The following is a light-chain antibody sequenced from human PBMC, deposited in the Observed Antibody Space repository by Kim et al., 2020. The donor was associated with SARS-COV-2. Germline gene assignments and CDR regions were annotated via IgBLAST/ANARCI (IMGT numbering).Light chain of an antibody. CDR1: QDINRF. J-gene: IGKJ2*03. V-gene: IGKV1-17*03. CDR2: HAS. CDR3: LQHKSYPYS. Sequence: DIQMTQSPSAMSASVGDRVTITCRASQDINRFLAWCQQKPGKVPKRLIYHASTLQSGVPSRFSGSGSGTEFSLTISSLQPEDFATYYCLQHKSYPYSFGQGTKLEI.